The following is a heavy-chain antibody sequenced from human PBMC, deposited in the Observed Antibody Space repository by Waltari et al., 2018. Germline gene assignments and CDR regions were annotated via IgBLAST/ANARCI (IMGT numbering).Heavy chain of an antibody. CDR3: ALSIAAPGY. D-gene: IGHD6-6*01. CDR2: IYVYNENT. CDR1: GYNFRDYG. V-gene: IGHV1-18*01. Sequence: QVRLTQSGSDVKEPGASVKVSCKASGYNFRDYGISWVRQAPGQGLEWMGWIYVYNENTRFAEKFEDRVTLTTDKVTETVYMDLSSLRSEDTAVYYCALSIAAPGYWGQGTLVTVSS. J-gene: IGHJ4*02.